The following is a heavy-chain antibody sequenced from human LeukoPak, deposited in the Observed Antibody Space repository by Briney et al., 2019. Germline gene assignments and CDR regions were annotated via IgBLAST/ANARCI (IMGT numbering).Heavy chain of an antibody. D-gene: IGHD4-17*01. V-gene: IGHV3-53*01. CDR2: IYSGGST. CDR1: GFTVSSNQ. Sequence: GSLKLSWAAPGFTVSSNQLNWVRQAPREGLEWGSVIYSGGSTYYADSVKGRFTISRDNSKNTLYLQMNSLRAKDTAVYYCARVNYGDYSTYYFDYWGQGTLVTVSS. CDR3: ARVNYGDYSTYYFDY. J-gene: IGHJ4*02.